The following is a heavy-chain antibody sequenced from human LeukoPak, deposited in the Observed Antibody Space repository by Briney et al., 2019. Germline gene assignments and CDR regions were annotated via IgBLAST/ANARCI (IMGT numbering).Heavy chain of an antibody. D-gene: IGHD1-26*01. Sequence: ASVKVSCKASGYTFTSYGISWVRQAPGQGLEWMGIINPSGGSTSYAQKFQGRVTMTRDTSTSTVYMELSSLRSEDTAVYYCARDYVSWDHSGGYWGQGTLVTVSS. CDR1: GYTFTSYG. CDR2: INPSGGST. J-gene: IGHJ4*02. CDR3: ARDYVSWDHSGGY. V-gene: IGHV1-46*01.